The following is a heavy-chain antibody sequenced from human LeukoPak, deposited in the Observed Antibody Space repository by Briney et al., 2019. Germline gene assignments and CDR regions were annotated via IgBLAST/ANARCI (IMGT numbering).Heavy chain of an antibody. CDR1: GGSISSGGYY. V-gene: IGHV4-31*03. J-gene: IGHJ3*02. D-gene: IGHD3-22*01. CDR3: ARVDSYYDII. CDR2: IYYSGST. Sequence: SETLSLTRTVSGGSISSGGYYWSWIRQHPGKGLEWIGYIYYSGSTYYNPSLKSRVTISVDTSKNQFSLKLSSVTAADTAVYYCARVDSYYDIIWGQGTMVTVSS.